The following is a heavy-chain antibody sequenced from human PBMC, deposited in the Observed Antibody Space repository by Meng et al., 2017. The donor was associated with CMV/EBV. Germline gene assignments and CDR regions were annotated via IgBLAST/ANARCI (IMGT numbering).Heavy chain of an antibody. CDR2: ISSSSSYI. D-gene: IGHD2-2*02. V-gene: IGHV3-21*01. Sequence: GESLKISCAASGFTFSSYSMNWVRQAPGKGLEWVSSISSSSSYIYYADSVKGRFTISRDNAKNSPYLQMNCLRAEDTAVYYCARDRYCSSTSCYTYYYYGMDVWGQGTTVTVSS. J-gene: IGHJ6*02. CDR3: ARDRYCSSTSCYTYYYYGMDV. CDR1: GFTFSSYS.